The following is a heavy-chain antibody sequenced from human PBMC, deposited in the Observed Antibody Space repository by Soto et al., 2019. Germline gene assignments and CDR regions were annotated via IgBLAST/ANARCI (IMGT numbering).Heavy chain of an antibody. CDR3: TRDNPRAPGTLDY. J-gene: IGHJ4*02. D-gene: IGHD6-13*01. CDR1: GFSFGDHY. V-gene: IGHV3-72*01. CDR2: IRNKANRYTT. Sequence: PGGSLRLSCAASGFSFGDHYMDWVRQAPGKGLEWVGRIRNKANRYTTEYAASVKGRFTISRDDSKNSLYLQMNTLVTDDTAIYFCTRDNPRAPGTLDYWGQGTLVSVSS.